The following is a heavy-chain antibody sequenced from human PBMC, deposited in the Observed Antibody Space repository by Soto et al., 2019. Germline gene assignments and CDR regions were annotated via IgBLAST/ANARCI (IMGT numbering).Heavy chain of an antibody. CDR2: INAGNGNT. Sequence: ASVKVSCKASGYTFTNYAMHWVRQAPGQRLEWMGWINAGNGNTKYSQKFQGRVTITRDTSASTAYMELRSLRSDDTAVYYCARDWGDGYNNWGQGTLVTVSS. D-gene: IGHD5-12*01. CDR1: GYTFTNYA. V-gene: IGHV1-3*01. CDR3: ARDWGDGYNN. J-gene: IGHJ4*02.